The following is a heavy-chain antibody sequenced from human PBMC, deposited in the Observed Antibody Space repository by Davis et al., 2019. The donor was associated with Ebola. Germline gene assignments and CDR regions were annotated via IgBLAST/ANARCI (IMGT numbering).Heavy chain of an antibody. CDR2: INHSGST. J-gene: IGHJ5*02. CDR3: SRGSFFFRRFDP. D-gene: IGHD3-3*02. CDR1: GGSFSGYY. V-gene: IGHV4-34*01. Sequence: MPSETLSLTCAVYGGSFSGYYRSWIRQPPGKGLEWIGEINHSGSTNYNPSLKSRVTIAVDTSKNQFSLNLSSVTAADTAVYYCSRGSFFFRRFDPWGQGTLVTVSS.